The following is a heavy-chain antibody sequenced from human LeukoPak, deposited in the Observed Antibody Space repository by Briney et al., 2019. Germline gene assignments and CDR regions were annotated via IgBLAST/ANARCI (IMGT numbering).Heavy chain of an antibody. J-gene: IGHJ3*02. CDR2: INPNSGGT. CDR1: GYSFTGYY. Sequence: ASVKVSCKASGYSFTGYYMHWVRQAPGQGLEWMGRINPNSGGTNYAQKFQGRVTMTRDTSISTAYMELSSLRSDDTAVYYCARDHSMTMVVTRDALDIWGQGTMVTVSS. CDR3: ARDHSMTMVVTRDALDI. D-gene: IGHD4-23*01. V-gene: IGHV1-2*06.